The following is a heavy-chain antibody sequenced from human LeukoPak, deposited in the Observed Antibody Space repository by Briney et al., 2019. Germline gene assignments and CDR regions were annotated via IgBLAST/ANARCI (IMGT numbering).Heavy chain of an antibody. D-gene: IGHD6-25*01. V-gene: IGHV3-21*01. CDR3: ARAMGIAAQLLLHNYYYMDV. Sequence: PGGSLRLSCAASGFTFSDYYMSWIRQAPGRGLEWVSSISSSSSSIYYADSVKGRFTISRDNAKNSLYLQMNSLRAEDTAVYYCARAMGIAAQLLLHNYYYMDVWGKGTTVTVSS. CDR1: GFTFSDYY. CDR2: ISSSSSSI. J-gene: IGHJ6*03.